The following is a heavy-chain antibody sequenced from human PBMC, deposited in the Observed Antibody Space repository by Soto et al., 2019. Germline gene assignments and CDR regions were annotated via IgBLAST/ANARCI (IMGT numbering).Heavy chain of an antibody. Sequence: SETLSLTCAVYGGSFSGYYWSWIRQPPGKGLEWIGEINHSGSTNYNPSLKSRVTISVDTSKNQFSLKLSSVTAADTAVYYCARAMITFGGVIDKDYWGQGTLVTVSS. D-gene: IGHD3-16*02. CDR1: GGSFSGYY. CDR3: ARAMITFGGVIDKDY. J-gene: IGHJ4*02. V-gene: IGHV4-34*01. CDR2: INHSGST.